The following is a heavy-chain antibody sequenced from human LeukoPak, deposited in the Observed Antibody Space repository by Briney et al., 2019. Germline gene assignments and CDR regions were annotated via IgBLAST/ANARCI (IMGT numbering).Heavy chain of an antibody. CDR3: ARETVSSGYGMDA. V-gene: IGHV1-69*06. CDR2: IIPIFGTA. J-gene: IGHJ6*04. Sequence: SVKVSCKASGGTFSSYAISWVRQAPGQGLEWMGGIIPIFGTANYAQKFQGRVTITADKSTSTAYMELSSLRSEDTAVYYCARETVSSGYGMDAWGKGTTVTVSS. CDR1: GGTFSSYA. D-gene: IGHD6-19*01.